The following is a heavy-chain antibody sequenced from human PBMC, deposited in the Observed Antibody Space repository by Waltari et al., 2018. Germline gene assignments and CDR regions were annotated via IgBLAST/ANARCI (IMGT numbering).Heavy chain of an antibody. J-gene: IGHJ3*02. CDR2: INSDGSST. Sequence: EVQLVESGGGLVQPGGSLRLSCAASGFTFSSYSMNWVRQAPGKGLVWVSRINSDGSSTSYADSVKGRFTISRDNAKNTLYLQMNSLRAEDTAVYYCASYMTTVPLRAFDIWGQGTMVTVSS. D-gene: IGHD4-17*01. CDR1: GFTFSSYS. CDR3: ASYMTTVPLRAFDI. V-gene: IGHV3-74*02.